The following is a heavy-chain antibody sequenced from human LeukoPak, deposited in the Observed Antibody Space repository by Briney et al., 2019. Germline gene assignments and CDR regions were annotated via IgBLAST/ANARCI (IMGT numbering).Heavy chain of an antibody. J-gene: IGHJ6*02. CDR2: ITSRSSLI. V-gene: IGHV3-21*01. Sequence: PGGSLRLSCAASGFTFSSYGMNWVRQSPGKGLEWVSSITSRSSLISYADSLKGRFTISRDNAKNSLYLRMNSLRAEDTAVYYCARDQIEVAVNQYYYQYGMDVWGQGTTVTVSS. D-gene: IGHD6-19*01. CDR1: GFTFSSYG. CDR3: ARDQIEVAVNQYYYQYGMDV.